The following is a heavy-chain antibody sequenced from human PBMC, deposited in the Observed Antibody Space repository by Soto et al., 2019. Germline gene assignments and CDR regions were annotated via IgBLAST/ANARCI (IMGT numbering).Heavy chain of an antibody. Sequence: SGAEEKTPGASVKVSCKASGYTFTSYAMHWVRQAPGQRLEWMGWINAGNGNTKYSQKFQGRVTITRDTSASTAYMELSSLRSEDTAVYYCARAWVVVTAPDYWGQGTLVTVSS. D-gene: IGHD2-21*02. CDR2: INAGNGNT. CDR1: GYTFTSYA. J-gene: IGHJ4*02. V-gene: IGHV1-3*05. CDR3: ARAWVVVTAPDY.